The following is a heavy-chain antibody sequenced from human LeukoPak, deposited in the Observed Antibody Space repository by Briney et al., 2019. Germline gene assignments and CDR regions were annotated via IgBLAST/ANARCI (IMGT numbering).Heavy chain of an antibody. CDR1: GFTFSSYT. CDR3: ASSLAAAGGGEFDY. Sequence: GGSLRLACAASGFTFSSYTMNWVGQPPGKGLGGVAYISSSSSTIYYADSVKGRFTISRDNAKNSLYLQMNSLRAEDTAVYYCASSLAAAGGGEFDYWGQGTLVTVSS. CDR2: ISSSSSTI. V-gene: IGHV3-48*04. D-gene: IGHD6-13*01. J-gene: IGHJ4*02.